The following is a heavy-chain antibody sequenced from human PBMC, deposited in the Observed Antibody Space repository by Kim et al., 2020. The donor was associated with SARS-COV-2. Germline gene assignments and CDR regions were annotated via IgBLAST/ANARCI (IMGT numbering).Heavy chain of an antibody. Sequence: VDSVKGRFTNSRDNAKNSLHLQMNSLRAEDTAVYYCAKEYGSGSYSGFDIWGQGTMVTVSS. J-gene: IGHJ3*02. CDR3: AKEYGSGSYSGFDI. V-gene: IGHV3-7*01. D-gene: IGHD3-10*01.